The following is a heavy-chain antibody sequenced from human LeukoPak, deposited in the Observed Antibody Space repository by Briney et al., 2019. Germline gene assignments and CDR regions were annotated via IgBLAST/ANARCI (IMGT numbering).Heavy chain of an antibody. V-gene: IGHV4-34*01. J-gene: IGHJ6*02. Sequence: SETLSLTCAVYGGSFSGYYWSWIRQPPGKGLEWIGEINHSGSTNYNPSLKSRVAIPVDTSKNQFSLKLSSVTAADTAVYYCARGYGSGSYSYSPYYYYGMDVWGQGTTVTVSS. CDR1: GGSFSGYY. CDR2: INHSGST. D-gene: IGHD3-10*01. CDR3: ARGYGSGSYSYSPYYYYGMDV.